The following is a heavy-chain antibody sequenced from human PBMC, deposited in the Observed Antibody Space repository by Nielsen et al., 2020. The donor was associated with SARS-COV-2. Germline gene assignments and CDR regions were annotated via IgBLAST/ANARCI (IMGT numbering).Heavy chain of an antibody. CDR1: GFTVSSNY. CDR3: ASTQSSGRYYDTLSPFDY. Sequence: GGSLRLSCAASGFTVSSNYMSWVRQAPGKGLEWVSVIYSGGSTYYADSVKGRFTISRDNSKNTLYLQMNSLRAEDTAVYYCASTQSSGRYYDTLSPFDYWGQGTLVTVSS. CDR2: IYSGGST. V-gene: IGHV3-53*05. J-gene: IGHJ4*02. D-gene: IGHD3-9*01.